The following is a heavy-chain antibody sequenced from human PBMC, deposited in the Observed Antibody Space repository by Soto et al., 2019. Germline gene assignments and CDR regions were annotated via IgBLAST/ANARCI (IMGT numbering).Heavy chain of an antibody. CDR1: GCSFNNYA. CDR2: ISWNSGNV. CDR3: AKDTGDSSGYYYHYYGMDV. D-gene: IGHD3-22*01. V-gene: IGHV3-9*01. J-gene: IGHJ6*02. Sequence: SLKLSCVASGCSFNNYAMNWVRQAPGKGLEWVSGISWNSGNVGYADSVKGRFTISRDNAENSLYLQMNSLRPEDTALYYCAKDTGDSSGYYYHYYGMDVWGQGTTVTVSS.